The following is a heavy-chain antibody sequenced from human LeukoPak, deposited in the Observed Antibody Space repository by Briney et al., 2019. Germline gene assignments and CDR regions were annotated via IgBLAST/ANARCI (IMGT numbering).Heavy chain of an antibody. D-gene: IGHD2-2*01. CDR3: AKEAIVVVPAARYNWFDP. V-gene: IGHV3-23*01. J-gene: IGHJ5*02. CDR2: ISGSGGST. CDR1: GFTFSSCA. Sequence: GGSLRLSCAASGFTFSSCAMSWVRQAPGKGLEWVSAISGSGGSTYYADSVKGRFTISRDNSKNTLYLQMNSLRAEDTAVYYCAKEAIVVVPAARYNWFDPWGQGTLVTVSS.